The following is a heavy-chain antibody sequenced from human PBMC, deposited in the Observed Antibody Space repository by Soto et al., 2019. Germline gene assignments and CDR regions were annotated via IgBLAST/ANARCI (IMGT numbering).Heavy chain of an antibody. Sequence: GGSLRLSCAASGFTFSSYAMSWVRQAPGKGLEWVANINQDGGQTYYVDSVKGRFTISRNNAKNFLYLQMDSLRAEDTAVYYCASPPTNLDYDDVTWFDPWGHGTLVTVSS. CDR2: INQDGGQT. CDR3: ASPPTNLDYDDVTWFDP. CDR1: GFTFSSYA. V-gene: IGHV3-7*01. D-gene: IGHD4-17*01. J-gene: IGHJ5*02.